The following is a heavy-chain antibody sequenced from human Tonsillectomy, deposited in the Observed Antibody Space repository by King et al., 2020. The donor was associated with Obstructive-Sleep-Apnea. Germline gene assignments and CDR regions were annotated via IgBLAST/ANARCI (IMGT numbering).Heavy chain of an antibody. Sequence: EVQLVESGGGLVKPGGSLRLSCAASGFTFSSYSMNWVRQAPGKGLEWVSSISSSSGYISYPDSGMGRFTISGDNAKNSLYLQMNSLRAEDTVVYNCARDQTTNYYDSSGYSSSGDWGQGTLVTVSS. J-gene: IGHJ4*02. CDR1: GFTFSSYS. CDR3: ARDQTTNYYDSSGYSSSGD. D-gene: IGHD3-22*01. CDR2: ISSSSGYI. V-gene: IGHV3-21*01.